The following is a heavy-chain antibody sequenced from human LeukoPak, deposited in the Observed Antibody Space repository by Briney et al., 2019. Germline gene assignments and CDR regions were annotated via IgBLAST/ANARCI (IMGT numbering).Heavy chain of an antibody. J-gene: IGHJ4*02. CDR3: ARRSSGWYQDY. Sequence: GQSLKISCKGSGYSFTSYWIGWVRPMPGQGLEWMGIIYPGDSDTRYSPSFQGQVTISADKSTSTAYLQWSSLKASDTAMYYCARRSSGWYQDYWGQGTLVTVSS. CDR1: GYSFTSYW. D-gene: IGHD6-19*01. CDR2: IYPGDSDT. V-gene: IGHV5-51*01.